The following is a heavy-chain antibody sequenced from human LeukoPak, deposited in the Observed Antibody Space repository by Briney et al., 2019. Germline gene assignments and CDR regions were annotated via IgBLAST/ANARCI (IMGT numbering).Heavy chain of an antibody. CDR3: ARGGLLLWFGELLFDAFDI. D-gene: IGHD3-10*01. J-gene: IGHJ3*02. V-gene: IGHV5-51*01. Sequence: GESLKISCKGSGYSFTSYWIGWVRQMPGKGLEWMGNIYPGDSDTRYSPSFQGQVTISADKSISTAYLQWSSLKASDTAMYYCARGGLLLWFGELLFDAFDIWGQGTMVTVSS. CDR2: IYPGDSDT. CDR1: GYSFTSYW.